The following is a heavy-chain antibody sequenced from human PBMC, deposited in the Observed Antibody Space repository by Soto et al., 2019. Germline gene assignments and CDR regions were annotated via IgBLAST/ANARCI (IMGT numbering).Heavy chain of an antibody. CDR1: GFTFSSYE. D-gene: IGHD2-2*01. CDR2: ISRSGSRI. J-gene: IGHJ5*02. Sequence: GGSLRLSCAASGFTFSSYEMNWVRQAPGKGLEWVSYISRSGSRIYFVDSVKGRFTIYRDNAKNSLYLEVNSRRAEDTAVYYCARDKVPLGPWGQGTLVTVSS. V-gene: IGHV3-48*03. CDR3: ARDKVPLGP.